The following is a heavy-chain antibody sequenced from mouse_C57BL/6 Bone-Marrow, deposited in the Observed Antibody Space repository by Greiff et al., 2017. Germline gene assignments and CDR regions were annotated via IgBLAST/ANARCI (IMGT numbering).Heavy chain of an antibody. J-gene: IGHJ4*01. V-gene: IGHV1-64*01. CDR3: ARSRGCYYAMDY. CDR1: GYTFTSYW. Sequence: QVQLKQSGAELARPGASVKLSCKASGYTFTSYWMHWVKQRPGQGLEWIGMIHPNSGSTNYNEKFKSKATLTVDKSSSTAYMQLSSLTSEDSAVYYCARSRGCYYAMDYWGQGTSVTVSS. CDR2: IHPNSGST.